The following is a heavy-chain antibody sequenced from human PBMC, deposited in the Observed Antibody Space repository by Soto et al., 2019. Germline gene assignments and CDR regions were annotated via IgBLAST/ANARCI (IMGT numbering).Heavy chain of an antibody. CDR1: GFTFSSYS. CDR2: ISSSSSYI. V-gene: IGHV3-21*01. D-gene: IGHD5-18*01. Sequence: GGSLRLSCAASGFTFSSYSMNWVRQAPGKGLEWASSISSSSSYIYYADSVKGRFTISRDNAKNSLYLQMNSLRAEDTAVYYCARESGGYSFAFDYWGQGTLVTVSS. J-gene: IGHJ4*02. CDR3: ARESGGYSFAFDY.